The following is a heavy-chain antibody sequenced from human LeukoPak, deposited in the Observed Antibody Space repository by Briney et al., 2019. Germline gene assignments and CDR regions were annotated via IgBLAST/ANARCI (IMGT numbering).Heavy chain of an antibody. V-gene: IGHV1-69*13. D-gene: IGHD3-10*01. CDR3: ARDLWFGGIYFDY. J-gene: IGHJ4*02. CDR1: GGTFSSYA. CDR2: IIPIFGTA. Sequence: SVKVSCKASGGTFSSYAISWVRQAPGQGLEWMGGIIPIFGTANYAQKFQGRVTITADESTSTAYMELSSLRSDDTAVYYCARDLWFGGIYFDYWGQGTLVTVSS.